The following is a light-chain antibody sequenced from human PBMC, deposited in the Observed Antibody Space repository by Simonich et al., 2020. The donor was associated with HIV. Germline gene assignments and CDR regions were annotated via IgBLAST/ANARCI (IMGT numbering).Light chain of an antibody. V-gene: IGKV1-5*03. CDR2: KAS. CDR1: QTISNW. J-gene: IGKJ2*01. Sequence: DIQMTQSPSPLSASVGDRVTITCRASQTISNWLAWYQQKPGKAPKLLIYKASTLKSGVPSRFSGSGSGTEFTLTISSLQPDDFATYYCQQFNSYSYTFGQGTKLEIK. CDR3: QQFNSYSYT.